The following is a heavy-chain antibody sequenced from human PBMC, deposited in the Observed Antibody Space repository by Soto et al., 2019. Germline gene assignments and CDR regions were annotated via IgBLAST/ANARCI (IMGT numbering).Heavy chain of an antibody. Sequence: SETLSLTCAVYGGSFSGYYWSWIRQPPGKGLEWIGEINHSGSTNYNPSRKSRVTISVDTSKNQFSLKLSSVTAADTAVYYCASSYCSGGSCYSIRFDYWGQGTLVTVSS. CDR2: INHSGST. D-gene: IGHD2-15*01. J-gene: IGHJ4*02. CDR1: GGSFSGYY. V-gene: IGHV4-34*01. CDR3: ASSYCSGGSCYSIRFDY.